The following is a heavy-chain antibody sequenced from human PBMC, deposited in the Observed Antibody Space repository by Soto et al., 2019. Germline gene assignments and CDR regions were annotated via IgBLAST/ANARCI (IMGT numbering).Heavy chain of an antibody. CDR2: IDPSDSYT. J-gene: IGHJ6*02. D-gene: IGHD6-19*01. CDR3: ARPNQFNDIAVAGTGGMDV. Sequence: PGESLKISCKGSGYSFTSYWISWVRQMPGKGLEWMGRIDPSDSYTNYSPSFQGHVTISADKSISTAYLQWSSLKASDTAMYYCARPNQFNDIAVAGTGGMDVWGQGTTVTVSS. V-gene: IGHV5-10-1*01. CDR1: GYSFTSYW.